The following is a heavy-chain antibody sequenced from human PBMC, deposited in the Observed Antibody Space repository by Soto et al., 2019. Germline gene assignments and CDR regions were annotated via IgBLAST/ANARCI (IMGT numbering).Heavy chain of an antibody. CDR3: ARDIAAAGTSYYYYGMDV. J-gene: IGHJ6*02. D-gene: IGHD6-13*01. V-gene: IGHV3-33*01. CDR2: IWYDGSNK. Sequence: PGGSLRLSCAASGFPFSSYGMHWVRQAPGKGLEWVAVIWYDGSNKYYADSVKGRFTISRDDSKNTLYLQMNSLRAEGTAVYYCARDIAAAGTSYYYYGMDVWGQGTTVTVSS. CDR1: GFPFSSYG.